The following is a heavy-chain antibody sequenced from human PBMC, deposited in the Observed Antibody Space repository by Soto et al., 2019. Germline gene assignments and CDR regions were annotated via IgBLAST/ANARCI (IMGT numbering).Heavy chain of an antibody. Sequence: EVQLLESGGGLVQPGGDLRLSCVASGSTFSSDVMSWGRQAPGKGLEWASGISGGTTYYAESVQGRFTISRDDFTNTLFLPMNSRRAADTAAYRCATRDRVTSGSSHFYGTDVWGQGTTVTVSS. CDR1: GSTFSSDV. CDR3: ATRDRVTSGSSHFYGTDV. CDR2: ISGGTT. V-gene: IGHV3-23*01. J-gene: IGHJ6*02. D-gene: IGHD1-26*01.